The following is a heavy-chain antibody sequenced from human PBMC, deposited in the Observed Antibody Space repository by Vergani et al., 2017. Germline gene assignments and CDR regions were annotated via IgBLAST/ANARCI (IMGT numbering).Heavy chain of an antibody. Sequence: VQLVQSGAEVKKPGASVKVSCKASGDTFTGYYMHWVRQAPGKGLEWVSGISGQNFRTHYADSVKGRFTISRDDSKNTVYLQINSLRAEDTAFYYCADLYGDDGFSPFWGQGTLVTVSS. CDR1: GDTFTGYY. CDR2: ISGQNFRT. CDR3: ADLYGDDGFSPF. V-gene: IGHV3-23*04. J-gene: IGHJ4*02. D-gene: IGHD2-21*01.